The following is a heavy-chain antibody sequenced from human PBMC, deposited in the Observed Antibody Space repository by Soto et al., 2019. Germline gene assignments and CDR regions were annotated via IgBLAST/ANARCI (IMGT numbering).Heavy chain of an antibody. Sequence: ASVKVSCKPSGYTFTTYGISWVRQAPGQGLEWVGWISAMSGNTKYAQKFQGRVTMTRDTSTSTTYMDLRSLRSDDTAVYYCARDVNYAFDIWGQGTMVTVSS. CDR1: GYTFTTYG. CDR3: ARDVNYAFDI. CDR2: ISAMSGNT. V-gene: IGHV1-18*01. J-gene: IGHJ3*02.